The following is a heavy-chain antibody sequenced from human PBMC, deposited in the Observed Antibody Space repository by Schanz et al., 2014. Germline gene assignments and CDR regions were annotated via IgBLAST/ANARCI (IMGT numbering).Heavy chain of an antibody. CDR3: ARAKRFGDMDV. CDR2: ISAYNGHT. CDR1: GGTFSSDT. Sequence: QVHLVQSGAEVKKPGSSVKVSCKASGGTFSSDTFSWVRQAPGQGLEWMGRISAYNGHTDYAQKLQGRVTLTTDTSTSTAYMELRNLRSDDTAVYYCARAKRFGDMDVWGQGTTVTVSS. D-gene: IGHD3-10*01. V-gene: IGHV1-18*01. J-gene: IGHJ6*02.